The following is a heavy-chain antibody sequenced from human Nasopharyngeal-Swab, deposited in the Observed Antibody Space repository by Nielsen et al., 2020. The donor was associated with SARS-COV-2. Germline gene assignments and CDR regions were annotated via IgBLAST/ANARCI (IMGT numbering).Heavy chain of an antibody. CDR3: ARGHGVWFGEPDNWFDP. Sequence: GGPLRLSRAASGFTFSSYEMNWVRQAPGKWLEWVSYISSRGSTIYYADSVKGRFTISRDNAKNSLYLQMNSLRAEDTAVYYCARGHGVWFGEPDNWFDPWGQGTLVTVSS. D-gene: IGHD3-10*01. J-gene: IGHJ5*02. CDR1: GFTFSSYE. CDR2: ISSRGSTI. V-gene: IGHV3-48*03.